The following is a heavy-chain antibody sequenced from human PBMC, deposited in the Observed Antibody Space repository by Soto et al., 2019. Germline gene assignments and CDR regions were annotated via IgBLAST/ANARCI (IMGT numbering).Heavy chain of an antibody. J-gene: IGHJ5*02. D-gene: IGHD6-13*01. CDR3: AKGFSDSSPYNWFDP. CDR1: TFTFTTYA. CDR2: ISGSGDRT. V-gene: IGHV3-23*01. Sequence: EVQLLESRGGMVQPGGSLRLSCTSSTFTFTTYAMSWVRQAPGKGLEWVSAISGSGDRTFYADSLKGRFTISRDNSKNTLYLLMNSLRVEDTAIYYCAKGFSDSSPYNWFDPWGQGTLVTVSS.